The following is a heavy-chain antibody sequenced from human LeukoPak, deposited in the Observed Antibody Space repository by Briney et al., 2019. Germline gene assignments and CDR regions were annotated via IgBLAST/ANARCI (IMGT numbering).Heavy chain of an antibody. CDR3: ATGRGTPLGF. J-gene: IGHJ4*02. D-gene: IGHD1-14*01. Sequence: GGSLRLSCAASGFSFSSYEMNWVRQAPGEGPEWLSYISKDGNTMYYADSVKGRFTVSRDNAKNTLYLQMNSLRAEDTAVYYCATGRGTPLGFWGQGALVTVSS. CDR2: ISKDGNTM. V-gene: IGHV3-48*03. CDR1: GFSFSSYE.